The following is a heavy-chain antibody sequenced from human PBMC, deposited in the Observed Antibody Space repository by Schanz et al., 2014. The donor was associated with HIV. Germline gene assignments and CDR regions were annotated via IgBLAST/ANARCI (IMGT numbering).Heavy chain of an antibody. CDR3: TRLVVRWFGEEHYSMDV. CDR1: GFTFGDHP. J-gene: IGHJ6*02. D-gene: IGHD3-10*01. Sequence: EVQLVESGGGLVKPGRSLRLSCTASGFTFGDHPMSWFRQAPGKGLEWVGFIRSKAFGGTTGYAASLKGRFTISRDDSKSIAYLQMNSLKTEDTAVYYCTRLVVRWFGEEHYSMDVWGQGTTVTVAS. CDR2: IRSKAFGGTT. V-gene: IGHV3-49*05.